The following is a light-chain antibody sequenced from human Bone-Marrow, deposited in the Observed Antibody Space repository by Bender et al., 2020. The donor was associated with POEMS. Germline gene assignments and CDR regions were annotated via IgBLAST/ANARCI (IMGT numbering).Light chain of an antibody. CDR3: QAWDTSKAV. J-gene: IGLJ2*01. CDR1: KLGEEF. CDR2: EHA. Sequence: SYELTQPPSVSVSAGQTASVTCSGDKLGEEFVYWYQQKPGQSPALVIYEHAKRPSGIPERISGSKSGHTATLTISGTQAIDEADYYCQAWDTSKAVFGGGTKLTVL. V-gene: IGLV3-1*01.